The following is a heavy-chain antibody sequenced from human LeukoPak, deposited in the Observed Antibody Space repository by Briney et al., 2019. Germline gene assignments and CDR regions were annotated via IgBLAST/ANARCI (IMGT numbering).Heavy chain of an antibody. CDR2: IYYSGST. V-gene: IGHV4-59*08. J-gene: IGHJ5*02. Sequence: PSETLSLTCTVSGGSISSYYWSWIRQPPGKGLEWIGYIYYSGSTNYNPSLKSRVTISVDTSKNQFSLKLSSVTAADTAVYYCARHLWFGESKGNWFDPWGQGTLVAVSS. D-gene: IGHD3-10*01. CDR3: ARHLWFGESKGNWFDP. CDR1: GGSISSYY.